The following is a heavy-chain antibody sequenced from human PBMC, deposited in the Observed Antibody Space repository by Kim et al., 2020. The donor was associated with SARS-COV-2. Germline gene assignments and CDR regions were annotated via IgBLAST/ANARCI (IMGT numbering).Heavy chain of an antibody. Sequence: TNYHPPLKRRFTISVDTSKNQFSLTLSSVTAADTAVYYCARYGGATVGDYWGQGTLVTVSS. CDR3: ARYGGATVGDY. D-gene: IGHD1-26*01. V-gene: IGHV4-34*01. CDR2: T. J-gene: IGHJ4*02.